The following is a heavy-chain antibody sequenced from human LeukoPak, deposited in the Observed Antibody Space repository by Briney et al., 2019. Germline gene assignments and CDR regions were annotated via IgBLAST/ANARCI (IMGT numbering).Heavy chain of an antibody. CDR2: IRSDGVEK. Sequence: PGGSLRLSCTAAGFSLSMYWMSWVRQAPGKGLGWVANIRSDGVEKYYVDSVRGRFTISTDTAKNTLYLQMNSLRADGTAVYYCARGLVGATDAFDIWGQGTMVTVSS. V-gene: IGHV3-7*03. CDR1: GFSLSMYW. D-gene: IGHD1-26*01. J-gene: IGHJ3*02. CDR3: ARGLVGATDAFDI.